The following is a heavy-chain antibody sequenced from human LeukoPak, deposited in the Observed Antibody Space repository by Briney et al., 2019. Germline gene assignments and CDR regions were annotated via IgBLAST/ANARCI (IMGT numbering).Heavy chain of an antibody. D-gene: IGHD3-22*01. CDR1: GGSISSGGYY. CDR3: APYDSTLRAFDY. CDR2: IYYSGST. Sequence: SQTLSLTCTVSGGSISSGGYYWSWIRQHPGMGLEWIGYIYYSGSTYYNPSLKGRVTLSVDTSKNQFSLKLSSVTAADTAVYYCAPYDSTLRAFDYWGQGTLVTVSS. V-gene: IGHV4-31*03. J-gene: IGHJ4*02.